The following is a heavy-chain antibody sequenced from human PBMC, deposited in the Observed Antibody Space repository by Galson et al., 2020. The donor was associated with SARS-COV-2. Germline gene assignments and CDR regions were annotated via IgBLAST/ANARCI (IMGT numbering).Heavy chain of an antibody. Sequence: GGSLRLSCAASGFTFSSYAMSWVRQAPGKGLEWVSAISGSGGSTYYADSVKGRFTISRDNSKNTLYLQMNSLRAEDTAVYYCAKPGLYYYDGYYFDYWGQGTLVTVSS. CDR2: ISGSGGST. CDR3: AKPGLYYYDGYYFDY. CDR1: GFTFSSYA. J-gene: IGHJ4*02. D-gene: IGHD3-22*01. V-gene: IGHV3-23*01.